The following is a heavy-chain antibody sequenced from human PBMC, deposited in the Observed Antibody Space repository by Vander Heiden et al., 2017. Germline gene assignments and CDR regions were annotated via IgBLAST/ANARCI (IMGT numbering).Heavy chain of an antibody. D-gene: IGHD1-7*01. CDR1: GFPFSSYS. CDR2: ISSSSSYI. J-gene: IGHJ6*02. Sequence: EVQLVESGGGLVKPGGSLRLSCAASGFPFSSYSMNWVRQAPGKGLEWVSSISSSSSYIYYADSVKGRFTISRDNAKNSLYLQMNSLRAEDTAVYYCARDRITGTTGYYGMDVWGQGTTVTVSS. V-gene: IGHV3-21*01. CDR3: ARDRITGTTGYYGMDV.